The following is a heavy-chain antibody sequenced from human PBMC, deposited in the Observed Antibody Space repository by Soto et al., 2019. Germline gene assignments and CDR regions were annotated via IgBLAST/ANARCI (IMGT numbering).Heavy chain of an antibody. V-gene: IGHV4-59*01. CDR3: ARDLTYYGVMDV. Sequence: SETLSLTCTVSGGSISSYYWSWIRQPPGKGLEWIGYIYYSGSTNYNPSLKSRVTISVDTSKNQFSLKLSSVTAADTAVYYCARDLTYYGVMDVWGQGTTVTVSS. J-gene: IGHJ6*02. D-gene: IGHD3-3*01. CDR1: GGSISSYY. CDR2: IYYSGST.